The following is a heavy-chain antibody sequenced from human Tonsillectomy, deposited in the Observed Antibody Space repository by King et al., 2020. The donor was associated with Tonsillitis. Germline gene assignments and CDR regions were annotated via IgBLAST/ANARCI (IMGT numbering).Heavy chain of an antibody. Sequence: QLQESGPGLVKPSETLSLNCSVSGGSISCSTYYWGWLRQPPGQGLEWIGRIDYSGIPYYHASPKSRVTVSVYTSKNQVSLKLRSVTAADTSVYYCARLGPDYWGQGTLVTVSS. CDR2: IDYSGIP. CDR3: ARLGPDY. J-gene: IGHJ4*02. V-gene: IGHV4-39*01. D-gene: IGHD1-26*01. CDR1: GGSISCSTYY.